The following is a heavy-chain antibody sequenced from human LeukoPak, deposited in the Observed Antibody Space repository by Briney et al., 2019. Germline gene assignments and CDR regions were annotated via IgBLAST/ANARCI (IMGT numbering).Heavy chain of an antibody. CDR3: ARSATTADAIWIMDY. D-gene: IGHD2-2*01. J-gene: IGHJ4*02. Sequence: ASVKVSCKASGYTFTNYYMHWVRQAPGQGLEWMGIINPSGVTTSCAQKFQGRVTMTRDTSTSTVYMELSSLRSEDTAVYYCARSATTADAIWIMDYWGQGTLVTVSS. V-gene: IGHV1-46*01. CDR1: GYTFTNYY. CDR2: INPSGVTT.